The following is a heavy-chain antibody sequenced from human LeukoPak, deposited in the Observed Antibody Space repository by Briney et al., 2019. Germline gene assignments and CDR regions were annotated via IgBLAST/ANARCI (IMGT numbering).Heavy chain of an antibody. D-gene: IGHD4-23*01. CDR3: ARYLDYGGNSRVFQH. CDR2: INHGGST. CDR1: GGYISSYY. V-gene: IGHV4-34*01. Sequence: SETLSLTCTVSGGYISSYYWTWIRQPPGKGLEWIGEINHGGSTNYNPSLKSRVTISVDTSKNQFSLKLSSVTAADTAVYYCARYLDYGGNSRVFQHWGQGTLVTVSS. J-gene: IGHJ1*01.